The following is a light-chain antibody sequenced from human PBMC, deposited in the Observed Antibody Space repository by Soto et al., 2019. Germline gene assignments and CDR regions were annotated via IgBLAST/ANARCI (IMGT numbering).Light chain of an antibody. CDR3: QQYGSSPWT. CDR1: QSIANDY. V-gene: IGKV3-20*01. Sequence: IVMTQSPATLSVSPGERATLSCRASQSIANDYLTWYQQKPGQAPRVLIYDASTRATGIPDRFSGSGSGTDFTLTISRLEPEDFAVYYCQQYGSSPWTFGQGTKVDIK. J-gene: IGKJ1*01. CDR2: DAS.